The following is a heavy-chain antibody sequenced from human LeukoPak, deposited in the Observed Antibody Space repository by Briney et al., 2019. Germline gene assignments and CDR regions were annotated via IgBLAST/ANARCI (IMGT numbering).Heavy chain of an antibody. V-gene: IGHV3-53*01. CDR1: GFTVSSNY. CDR2: IYSGGTT. CDR3: ARVLWNGDYPRFDY. Sequence: GGSLRLSCAASGFTVSSNYMNWVRQAPGQGLEWVSIIYSGGTTYYADSVKGRFTISRDNSKNTLYLQMNGLRAEDTAVYYCARVLWNGDYPRFDYWGQGTLVTVSS. D-gene: IGHD4-17*01. J-gene: IGHJ4*02.